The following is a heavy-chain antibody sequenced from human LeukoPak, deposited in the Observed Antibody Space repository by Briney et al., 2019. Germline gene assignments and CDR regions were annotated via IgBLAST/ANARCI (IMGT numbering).Heavy chain of an antibody. V-gene: IGHV3-23*01. J-gene: IGHJ5*02. CDR2: ISGSGRNT. CDR3: AKESELICGGRFDP. Sequence: GGSLRLSCAASGLTFDTYAMNWVRQAPGKGLEWVSAISGSGRNTYYADSVQGRFTISRDKSENTLYLQMNSLRAEDTAVYYCAKESELICGGRFDPWGQGTLVTVSS. CDR1: GLTFDTYA. D-gene: IGHD4-23*01.